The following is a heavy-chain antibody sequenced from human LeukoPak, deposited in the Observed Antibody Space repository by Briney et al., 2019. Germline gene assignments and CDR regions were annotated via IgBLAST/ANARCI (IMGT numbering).Heavy chain of an antibody. J-gene: IGHJ4*02. CDR2: IYYSGST. CDR1: GGSISSYY. Sequence: PSETLSLTCTVSGGSISSYYWSWIRQPPGKGLEWIGYIYYSGSTNYNPSLKSRVTISVDTSKNQFSLKLSSVTAADTAVYYCASTDSGYDLYFDYWGQGTLVTVSS. D-gene: IGHD5-12*01. V-gene: IGHV4-59*08. CDR3: ASTDSGYDLYFDY.